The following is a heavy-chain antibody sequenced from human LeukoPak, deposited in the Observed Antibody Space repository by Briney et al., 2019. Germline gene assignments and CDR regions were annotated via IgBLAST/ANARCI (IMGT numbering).Heavy chain of an antibody. CDR1: GFTFSSYA. J-gene: IGHJ6*02. CDR3: ARDLWDIVVVVAATPVYYGMDV. CDR2: ISYDGSNK. V-gene: IGHV3-30-3*01. D-gene: IGHD2-15*01. Sequence: GGSLRLSCAASGFTFSSYAMHWVRQAPVKGLEWVAVISYDGSNKYYADSVKGRFTISRDNSKNTLYLQMNSLRAEDTAVYYCARDLWDIVVVVAATPVYYGMDVWGQGTTVTVSS.